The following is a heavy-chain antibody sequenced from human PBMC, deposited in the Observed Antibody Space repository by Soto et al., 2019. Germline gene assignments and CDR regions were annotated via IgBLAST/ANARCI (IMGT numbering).Heavy chain of an antibody. J-gene: IGHJ4*02. D-gene: IGHD6-19*01. CDR2: INAGNGNT. CDR1: RYTFTSYA. Sequence: SVKVTCKASRYTFTSYAMHSVRQAPGQRLEWMGWINAGNGNTKYSQKFQGRVTITRDTSASTAYMELSSLRSEDTAGYYCARDLGGWPDYWGQGTLVTVSS. CDR3: ARDLGGWPDY. V-gene: IGHV1-3*01.